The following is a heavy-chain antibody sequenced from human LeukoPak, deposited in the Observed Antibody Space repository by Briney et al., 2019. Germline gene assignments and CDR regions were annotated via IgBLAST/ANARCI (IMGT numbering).Heavy chain of an antibody. CDR3: ASPREGYFDY. Sequence: GGSLRLSCAASGFTFSSNGMHWVRQAPGKGLEWVAVISYDGSNKYYADSVKGRLTISRDNSKNTVYLQMNSLRAEDTAVYYCASPREGYFDYWGQGTLVTVSS. J-gene: IGHJ4*02. CDR2: ISYDGSNK. CDR1: GFTFSSNG. V-gene: IGHV3-30*03. D-gene: IGHD6-6*01.